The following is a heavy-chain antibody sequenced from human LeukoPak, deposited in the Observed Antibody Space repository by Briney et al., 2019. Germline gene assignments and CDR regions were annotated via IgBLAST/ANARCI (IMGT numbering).Heavy chain of an antibody. CDR1: GYTFTDYY. D-gene: IGHD2-2*01. Sequence: GASVKVSCKASGYTFTDYYLHWVRQAPGQGLEWMGWIKPNSGGTNYAHKFQGRVTMTRDTSLNTAYMELNRLISDDTAVYYCARDHRYQLPLYYFDYWGQGTLVTVSS. V-gene: IGHV1-2*02. CDR3: ARDHRYQLPLYYFDY. CDR2: IKPNSGGT. J-gene: IGHJ4*02.